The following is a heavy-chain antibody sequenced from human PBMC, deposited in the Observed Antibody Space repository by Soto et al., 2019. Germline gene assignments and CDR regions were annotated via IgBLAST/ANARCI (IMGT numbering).Heavy chain of an antibody. CDR3: GRAFAP. CDR2: IKGDGSEK. CDR1: GFSFSSYW. J-gene: IGHJ4*02. Sequence: GGSLRLSCAASGFSFSSYWMSWVRQVPGKGLQWVAIIKGDGSEKHHVDSVRGRFTISRDNAKNSLYLQMNSLRAEDTAVYYCGRAFAPWGRGPLVSVAS. V-gene: IGHV3-7*05.